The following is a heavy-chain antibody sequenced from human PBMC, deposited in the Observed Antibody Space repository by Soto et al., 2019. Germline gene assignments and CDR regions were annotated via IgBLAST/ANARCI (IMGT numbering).Heavy chain of an antibody. Sequence: PSETLSLTCTVSGGSISSSSYYWGWIRQPPGKGLEWIGSIYYSGSTYYNPSLKSRVTISVDTSKNQFSLKLSSVTAADTAVYYCARRERQLEYFDYWGQGTLVTVSS. CDR2: IYYSGST. D-gene: IGHD6-13*01. CDR1: GGSISSSSYY. V-gene: IGHV4-39*01. CDR3: ARRERQLEYFDY. J-gene: IGHJ4*02.